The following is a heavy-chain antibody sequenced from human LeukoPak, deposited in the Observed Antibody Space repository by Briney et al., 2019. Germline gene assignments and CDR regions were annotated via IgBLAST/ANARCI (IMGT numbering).Heavy chain of an antibody. J-gene: IGHJ4*02. V-gene: IGHV3-7*01. CDR2: IKQDGGEK. Sequence: PGGSLRLSCKGFGFTFGDYAMTWVRHAPGKGLEWGSTIKQDGGEKYYVDSGKGPFTIARDNANNSLSVQMSSLRAEDTAVYYCARDRNTDFWSGYYTNYFDYWGQGPLVIVSS. D-gene: IGHD3-3*01. CDR1: GFTFGDYA. CDR3: ARDRNTDFWSGYYTNYFDY.